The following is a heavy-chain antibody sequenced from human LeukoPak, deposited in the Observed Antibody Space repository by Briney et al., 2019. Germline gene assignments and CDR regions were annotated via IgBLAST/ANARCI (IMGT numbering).Heavy chain of an antibody. V-gene: IGHV3-30*03. CDR3: ATHYDGSGYYLY. CDR1: GFTFSSYG. D-gene: IGHD3-22*01. CDR2: ISYDGSNK. Sequence: GGSLRLSCAASGFTFSSYGMHWVRQAPGKGLEWVAVISYDGSNKYYADSVKGRFTISRDNSKNTLYLQMNSLRAEDTAVYYCATHYDGSGYYLYWGQGTLVTVSS. J-gene: IGHJ4*02.